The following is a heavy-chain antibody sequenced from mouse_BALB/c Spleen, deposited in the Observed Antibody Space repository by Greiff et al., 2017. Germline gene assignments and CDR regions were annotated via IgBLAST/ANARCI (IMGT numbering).Heavy chain of an antibody. Sequence: VQLKESGPGLVKPSQSLSLTCTVTGYSITSDYAWNWIRQFPGNKLEWMGYISYSGSTSYNPSLKSRISITRDTSKNQFFLQLNSVTTEDTATYYCARNYYYGSSYGAYWGQGTLVTVSA. V-gene: IGHV3-2*02. J-gene: IGHJ3*01. CDR1: GYSITSDYA. CDR3: ARNYYYGSSYGAY. D-gene: IGHD1-1*01. CDR2: ISYSGST.